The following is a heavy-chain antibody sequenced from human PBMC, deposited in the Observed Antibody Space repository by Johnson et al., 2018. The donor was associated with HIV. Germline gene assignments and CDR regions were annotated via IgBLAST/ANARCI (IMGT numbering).Heavy chain of an antibody. CDR2: MFRVGST. D-gene: IGHD3-22*01. Sequence: VESGGGVVQPGRSLRLSCSASGFAVSDSFMNWVRLPPGKGLEWVSVMFRVGSTFHRDSVKGRFIISRDSSKNTLFLQMNNLRAEDTALYYCGGFRESDALDVWGQGTMVTVSS. V-gene: IGHV3-66*01. CDR3: GGFRESDALDV. J-gene: IGHJ3*01. CDR1: GFAVSDSF.